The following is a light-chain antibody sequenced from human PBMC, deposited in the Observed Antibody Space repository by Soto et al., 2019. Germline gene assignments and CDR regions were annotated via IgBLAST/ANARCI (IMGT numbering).Light chain of an antibody. Sequence: DIVMTQSPVSLPVTPGESAFISCRSSQSLLRSDGYSSLDWYRQKSGQSPQLLIRLGSILASGDPDRLSGSGSAPDFTVKISRGDAEDVGIYFCMQARQAPPTFGGGTKVEL. CDR1: QSLLRSDGYSS. V-gene: IGKV2-28*01. CDR2: LGS. J-gene: IGKJ4*01. CDR3: MQARQAPPT.